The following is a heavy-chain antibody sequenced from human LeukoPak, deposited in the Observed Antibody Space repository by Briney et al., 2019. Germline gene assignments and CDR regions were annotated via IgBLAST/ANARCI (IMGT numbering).Heavy chain of an antibody. Sequence: GGSLRLSCSASGFTFSDYYMSWIRQAPGKGLEWVSYISRSDSSIYYADSVRGRFTISRDNAKNSLYLHMNSLRAEDTAVYYCARDYYESSGCIDYWGQGTLVTVSS. CDR1: GFTFSDYY. V-gene: IGHV3-11*01. CDR3: ARDYYESSGCIDY. CDR2: ISRSDSSI. J-gene: IGHJ4*02. D-gene: IGHD3-22*01.